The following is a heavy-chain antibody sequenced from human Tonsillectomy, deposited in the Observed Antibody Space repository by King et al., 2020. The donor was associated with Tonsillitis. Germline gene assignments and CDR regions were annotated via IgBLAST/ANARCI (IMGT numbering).Heavy chain of an antibody. CDR3: ERDLSRGGWSPLGY. CDR2: IYSSGTT. D-gene: IGHD6-19*01. CDR1: GDSISSDSYS. Sequence: VQLQESGPRLVKPSQPLSLTCTVSGDSISSDSYSWSWIRRPAGEGLEWIGRIYSSGTTVYNPSLESRVTMSVDTSKNQFSLKLSSVTAADTAVSYCERDLSRGGWSPLGYWGQGTLVTVSS. J-gene: IGHJ4*02. V-gene: IGHV4-61*02.